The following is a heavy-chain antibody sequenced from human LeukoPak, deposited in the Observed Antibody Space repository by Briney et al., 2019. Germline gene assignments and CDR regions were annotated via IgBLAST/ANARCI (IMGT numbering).Heavy chain of an antibody. CDR2: INWDGDDT. CDR1: RFTFGDYD. J-gene: IGHJ3*01. Sequence: PGGSLRLSCSASRFTFGDYDMHWVRQAPGKSLEWVSLINWDGDDTYYADSVRGQFTISRDHSKNSLYLQMNSLRPEDTALYYCVKDTNSGYYHDAFDFWGQGTMVTVSS. CDR3: VKDTNSGYYHDAFDF. D-gene: IGHD3-3*01. V-gene: IGHV3-43D*03.